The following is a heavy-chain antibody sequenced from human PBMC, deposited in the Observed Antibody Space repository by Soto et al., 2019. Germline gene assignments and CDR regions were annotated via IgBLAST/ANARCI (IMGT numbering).Heavy chain of an antibody. CDR2: INHSGST. D-gene: IGHD6-13*01. CDR1: GGSFSGYY. Sequence: SETLSLTCAVSGGSFSGYYWSWIRQPPGKGLEWIGEINHSGSTNYNPSLKSRVTISADTSKNQFSLKLSSVTAADTAVYYCARGLAAAAYYYYYMDVWGKGTTVTVSS. CDR3: ARGLAAAAYYYYYMDV. V-gene: IGHV4-34*01. J-gene: IGHJ6*03.